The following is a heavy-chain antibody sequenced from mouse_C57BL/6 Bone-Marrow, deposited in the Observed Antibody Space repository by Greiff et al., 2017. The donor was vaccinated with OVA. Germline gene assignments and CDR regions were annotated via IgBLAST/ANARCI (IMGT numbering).Heavy chain of an antibody. CDR2: ISDGGSYT. V-gene: IGHV5-4*01. CDR1: GFTFSSYG. J-gene: IGHJ3*01. CDR3: ARPTVVATPFAY. D-gene: IGHD1-1*01. Sequence: EVQLQESGGDLVKPGGSLKLSCAASGFTFSSYGMSWVRQTPEKRLEWVATISDGGSYTYYPDNVKGRFTISRDNAKNNLYLQMSHLKSEDTAMYYCARPTVVATPFAYWGQGTLVTVSA.